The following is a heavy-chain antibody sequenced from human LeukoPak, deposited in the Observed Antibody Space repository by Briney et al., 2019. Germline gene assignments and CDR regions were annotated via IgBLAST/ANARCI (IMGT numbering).Heavy chain of an antibody. V-gene: IGHV4-59*01. CDR1: GGSISSYY. Sequence: SETLSLTCTVSGGSISSYYWSWIRQPPGKGLEWIGYIYYSGSTNYNPSLKSRVTISVDTSKNQFSLKLSSVTAADTAVYYCARVGDYYDSSGHDYWGQGTLVTVSS. D-gene: IGHD3-22*01. CDR3: ARVGDYYDSSGHDY. J-gene: IGHJ4*02. CDR2: IYYSGST.